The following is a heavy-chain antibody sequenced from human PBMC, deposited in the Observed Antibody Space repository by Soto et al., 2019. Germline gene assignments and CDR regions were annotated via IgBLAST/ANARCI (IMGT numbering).Heavy chain of an antibody. CDR2: VNAGNGNT. J-gene: IGHJ4*02. CDR3: ARDGAVAGDSNFDY. CDR1: GYTFTRYA. Sequence: ASVKVSCKASGYTFTRYAMHWVRQAPGQRLEWMGWVNAGNGNTKYSQKFQGRVTITTDTSASTAYMELSSLRSEDTAVYYCARDGAVAGDSNFDYWGQGTLVTVSS. V-gene: IGHV1-3*01. D-gene: IGHD6-19*01.